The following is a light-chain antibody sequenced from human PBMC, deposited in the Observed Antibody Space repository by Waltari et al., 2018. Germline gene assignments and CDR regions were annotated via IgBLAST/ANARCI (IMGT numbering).Light chain of an antibody. CDR3: CSYAGRYTMI. Sequence: QSALTQPRSVSGSPAQTVTLSSPGTNSAIGSYKYVSWFQLHPGKAPKLIIYSVTDRPSGVPHRFSGSKSGSTASLTISGLQPEDEGDYFCCSYAGRYTMIFGGGTRLTVL. J-gene: IGLJ2*01. CDR2: SVT. V-gene: IGLV2-11*01. CDR1: NSAIGSYKY.